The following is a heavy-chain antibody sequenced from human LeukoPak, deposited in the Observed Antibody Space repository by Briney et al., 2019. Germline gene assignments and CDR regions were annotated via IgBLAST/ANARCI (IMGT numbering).Heavy chain of an antibody. J-gene: IGHJ4*02. V-gene: IGHV1-18*01. CDR2: ISIYNGIT. CDR3: ARERRRDGYNSDY. D-gene: IGHD5-24*01. CDR1: GYTFTSYG. Sequence: ASVKVSCKASGYTFTSYGISWVRQAPGQGLEWMGWISIYNGITNYAQKLQGRVTMTTDTSTSTAYIELRSLRSDDTAVYYCARERRRDGYNSDYWGQGTLVTVSS.